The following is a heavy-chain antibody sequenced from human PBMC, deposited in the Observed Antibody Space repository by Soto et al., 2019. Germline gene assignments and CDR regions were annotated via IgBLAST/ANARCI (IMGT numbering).Heavy chain of an antibody. CDR1: GFTFDDYA. V-gene: IGHV3-9*01. CDR3: AKDMGGSGYAYYFDY. CDR2: ISWNSGSI. J-gene: IGHJ4*02. Sequence: GGSLRLSCAASGFTFDDYAMHWVRQAPGKGLEWVSGISWNSGSIGYADSVKDRFTISRDNAKNSLYLQMNSLRAEDTALYYCAKDMGGSGYAYYFDYWGQGTLVTVSS. D-gene: IGHD3-22*01.